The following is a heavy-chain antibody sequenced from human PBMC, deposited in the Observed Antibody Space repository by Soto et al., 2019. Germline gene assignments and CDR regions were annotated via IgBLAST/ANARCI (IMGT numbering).Heavy chain of an antibody. Sequence: SETLSLTCTVSGGSISSGDYYWSWIRQPPGKGLEWIGYIYYSGSTYYNPSLKSRVTISVDTSKNQFSLKLSSVTAADTAVYYCARERAGDGNFDYWGQGTLVTVSS. D-gene: IGHD4-17*01. V-gene: IGHV4-30-4*01. CDR3: ARERAGDGNFDY. CDR2: IYYSGST. CDR1: GGSISSGDYY. J-gene: IGHJ4*02.